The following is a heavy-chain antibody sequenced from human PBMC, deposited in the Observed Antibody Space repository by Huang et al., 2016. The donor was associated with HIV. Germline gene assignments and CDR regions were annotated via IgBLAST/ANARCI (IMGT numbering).Heavy chain of an antibody. CDR1: GYTFTNYD. J-gene: IGHJ3*01. V-gene: IGHV1-8*01. CDR3: ARGFGINYNHEAFDV. Sequence: QLQLAQSGAEVKKPGASVKVSCKASGYTFTNYDINWVRQASGKGLEWMGWMNPTSGNVGYTKKFQGRVAIVRNSSINTSYLEVTSLTSEDTAVYYCARGFGINYNHEAFDVWGQGTMVTVSS. D-gene: IGHD3-10*01. CDR2: MNPTSGNV.